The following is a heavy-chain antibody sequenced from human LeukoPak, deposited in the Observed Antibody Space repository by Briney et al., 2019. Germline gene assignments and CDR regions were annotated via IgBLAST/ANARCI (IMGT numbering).Heavy chain of an antibody. CDR3: AREGTAMVRYYFDY. CDR1: GLTFSTHA. Sequence: GGSLRLSCAASGLTFSTHAMHWVRQAPGKGLEWVAVISHDGRYKYYGNSVKGRFTISRDNSKNTLSLEMISLRGEDTALYYCAREGTAMVRYYFDYWGQGTLVTVSS. J-gene: IGHJ4*02. V-gene: IGHV3-30*04. D-gene: IGHD5-18*01. CDR2: ISHDGRYK.